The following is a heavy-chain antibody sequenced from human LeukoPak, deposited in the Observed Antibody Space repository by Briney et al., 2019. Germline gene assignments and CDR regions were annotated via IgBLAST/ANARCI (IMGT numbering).Heavy chain of an antibody. CDR2: IDPSAGST. D-gene: IGHD3-22*01. J-gene: IGHJ6*04. CDR1: GYTFTNYY. V-gene: IGHV1-46*01. CDR3: ARAHYASSNIKVPFDV. Sequence: VSVKVSCKASGYTFTNYYMHWVRQAPGQGREWMGVIDPSAGSTTYAQKFQGRVTMTRDTATSTVYMELSSLRSEDTAVYYCARAHYASSNIKVPFDVWGKGTTVTVSS.